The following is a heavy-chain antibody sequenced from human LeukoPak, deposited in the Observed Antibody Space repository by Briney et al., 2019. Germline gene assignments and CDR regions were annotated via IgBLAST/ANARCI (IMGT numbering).Heavy chain of an antibody. V-gene: IGHV1-69*13. Sequence: ASVKVSCKASGGTFSSYAISWVRQAPGQGLEWMGGIIPIFGTANYAQKFQGRVTITADESTSTAYMELSSLRSEDTAVYYCAKCRNDHNFYFYYMDVWGKGTPVNVSS. CDR3: AKCRNDHNFYFYYMDV. CDR1: GGTFSSYA. CDR2: IIPIFGTA. J-gene: IGHJ6*03. D-gene: IGHD5-24*01.